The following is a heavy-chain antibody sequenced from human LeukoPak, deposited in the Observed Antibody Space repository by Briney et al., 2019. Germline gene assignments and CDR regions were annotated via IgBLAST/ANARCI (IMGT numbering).Heavy chain of an antibody. Sequence: GGSXXLSCAASGFTFSSXWMHWVXQXXGXGXVWXSRINTDESSTSYADSVKGRFTISRDNAKNTLYLQMNSLRAEDTAVYYCAREAIVGATTDAFDIWGQGTMVTVSS. CDR3: AREAIVGATTDAFDI. D-gene: IGHD1-26*01. J-gene: IGHJ3*02. CDR2: INTDESST. CDR1: GFTFSSXW. V-gene: IGHV3-74*01.